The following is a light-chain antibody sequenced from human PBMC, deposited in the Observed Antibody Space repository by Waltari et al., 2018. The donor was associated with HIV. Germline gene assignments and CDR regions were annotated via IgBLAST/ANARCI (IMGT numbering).Light chain of an antibody. J-gene: IGKJ4*01. CDR2: WAA. V-gene: IGKV4-1*01. CDR3: QQYYSSPLVT. Sequence: DIVMTQSPDSMTVSLGERATINCRSSQSLLENSNTKNYVAGYHQKTGQPPKLLLYWAATRGSGVPALFSGGVSGTNFTLTINSLQAEDVALYHCQQYYSSPLVTFGGGTKV. CDR1: QSLLENSNTKNY.